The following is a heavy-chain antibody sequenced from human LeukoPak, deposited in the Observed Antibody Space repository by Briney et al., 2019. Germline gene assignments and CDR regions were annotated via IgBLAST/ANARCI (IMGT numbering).Heavy chain of an antibody. CDR2: IKQDGSEK. J-gene: IGHJ4*02. V-gene: IGHV3-7*01. D-gene: IGHD3-10*01. CDR1: GFTFSNYW. Sequence: GGSLRLSCAASGFTFSNYWMSWVRQAPGKGLEWVANIKQDGSEKYYVDSVKGRFTISRDNAKNSLYLQMNSLRAEDTAVYYCARLWFGELRPFDYWGQGTLVTVSS. CDR3: ARLWFGELRPFDY.